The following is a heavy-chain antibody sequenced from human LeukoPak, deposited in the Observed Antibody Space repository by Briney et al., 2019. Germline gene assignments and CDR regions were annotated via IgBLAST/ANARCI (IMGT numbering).Heavy chain of an antibody. Sequence: GGSLRLSCAASGFIFSNYDMNWVRQAPEKGLEWVSSISSQSTIIHYADSVKGRFTISRDNAKSSLYLQMNSLRDEDTAIYYCARERIPYWGQGTLVTVSS. J-gene: IGHJ4*02. V-gene: IGHV3-48*02. CDR2: ISSQSTII. CDR3: ARERIPY. CDR1: GFIFSNYD.